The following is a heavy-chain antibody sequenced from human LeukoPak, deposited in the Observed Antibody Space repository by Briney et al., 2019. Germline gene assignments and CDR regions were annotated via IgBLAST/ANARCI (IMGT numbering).Heavy chain of an antibody. CDR2: ISSSSSYI. V-gene: IGHV3-21*01. Sequence: GGSLRLSCAASGFTFSSYSVNWVRQAPGKGLEWVSSISSSSSYIYYADSVKGRFTISRDNAKNSLYLQMNSLRAEDTAVYYCARGRHIAVNFDYWGQGTLVTVSS. D-gene: IGHD6-19*01. CDR1: GFTFSSYS. CDR3: ARGRHIAVNFDY. J-gene: IGHJ4*02.